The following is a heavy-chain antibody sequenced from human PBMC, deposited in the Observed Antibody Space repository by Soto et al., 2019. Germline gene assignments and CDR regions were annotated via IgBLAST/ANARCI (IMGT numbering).Heavy chain of an antibody. J-gene: IGHJ5*02. CDR3: ARGARFDP. V-gene: IGHV4-34*01. D-gene: IGHD6-6*01. CDR1: GGSFTGYF. CDR2: INHSGST. Sequence: PSETLSLTCALYGGSFTGYFWSWIRQPPGKGLEWIGEINHSGSTNYNPSLKSRVSISIDTSKNQFSLKPSSVTAADTAVYYCARGARFDPWGQGTLVTVSS.